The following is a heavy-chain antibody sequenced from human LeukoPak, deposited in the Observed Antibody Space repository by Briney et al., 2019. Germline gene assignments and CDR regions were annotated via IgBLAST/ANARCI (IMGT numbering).Heavy chain of an antibody. CDR2: INHSGST. J-gene: IGHJ4*02. Sequence: SETLSLTCAVYGGSFSGYYWSWIRQPPGKGLEWIGEINHSGSTNYNPSLKSRVTMSVDTSKNQFSLKVSSVTAADTAVYYCARGLSIAAAGTGYAFDIWGQGTLVTVSS. V-gene: IGHV4-34*01. D-gene: IGHD6-13*01. CDR1: GGSFSGYY. CDR3: ARGLSIAAAGTGYAFDI.